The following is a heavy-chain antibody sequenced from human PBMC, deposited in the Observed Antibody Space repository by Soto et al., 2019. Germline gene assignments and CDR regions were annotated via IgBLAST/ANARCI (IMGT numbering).Heavy chain of an antibody. V-gene: IGHV3-30*18. D-gene: IGHD4-4*01. J-gene: IGHJ6*03. Sequence: GGSLRLSCAASGFTFSTYGMHWVRQAPGKGLEWVAVISYDGSNKYYADSVKGRFTISRDNSKNTLYLQMNSLRAEDTAVYYCAKERETTVTSPQLYYYYYMDVWGKGTTVTVSS. CDR1: GFTFSTYG. CDR3: AKERETTVTSPQLYYYYYMDV. CDR2: ISYDGSNK.